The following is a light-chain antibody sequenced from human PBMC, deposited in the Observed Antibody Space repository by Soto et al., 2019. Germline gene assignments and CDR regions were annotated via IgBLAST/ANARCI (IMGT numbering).Light chain of an antibody. Sequence: SYELTQPLSVSVALGQTARITCGGNNIGSKNVHWYQQKPGQAPVLVIYRDSNRPSGIPERFSGSNSGNTATLTISRAQAGDEADYYCQVWDRRVFGGGTKLTVL. CDR2: RDS. CDR3: QVWDRRV. J-gene: IGLJ3*02. V-gene: IGLV3-9*01. CDR1: NIGSKN.